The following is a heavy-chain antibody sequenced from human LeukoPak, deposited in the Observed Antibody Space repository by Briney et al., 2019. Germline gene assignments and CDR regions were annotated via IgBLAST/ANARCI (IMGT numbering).Heavy chain of an antibody. V-gene: IGHV3-23*01. J-gene: IGHJ4*02. CDR3: AKGGVYGDYYFDY. D-gene: IGHD4-17*01. CDR2: ISGSGGDT. CDR1: GFPFSTYA. Sequence: GGSLRLSCAASGFPFSTYAMSWVRQAPGKGLEWVSVISGSGGDTYYADSVKGRFTISGDNSKNTVYLQMNSLRAEDTALYYCAKGGVYGDYYFDYWGQGTLVSVSS.